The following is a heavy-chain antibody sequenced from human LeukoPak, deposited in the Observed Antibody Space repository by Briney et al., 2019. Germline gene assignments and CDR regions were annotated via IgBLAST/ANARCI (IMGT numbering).Heavy chain of an antibody. V-gene: IGHV4-39*07. Sequence: PSETLSLTCTVSGGSISTSNYYWSWIRQPPGKGLEWIGEINHSGSTNYNPSLKSRVTISVDTSKNQFSLKLSSVTAADTAVYYCARGLYYGSGSYPMGYWGQGTLVTVSS. J-gene: IGHJ4*02. D-gene: IGHD3-10*01. CDR2: INHSGST. CDR3: ARGLYYGSGSYPMGY. CDR1: GGSISTSNYY.